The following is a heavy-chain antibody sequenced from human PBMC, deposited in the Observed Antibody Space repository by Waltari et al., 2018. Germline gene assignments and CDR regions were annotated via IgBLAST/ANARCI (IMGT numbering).Heavy chain of an antibody. Sequence: QLQLQESGPGLVKPSETLSLTCTVSGGSISSSSYYWGWIRQPPGKGLEWIGSIYYSGSTYYNPSLKSRVTISVDTSKNQFSLKLSSVTAADTAVYYCARQGRAAAGYFDYWGQGTLVTVSS. CDR2: IYYSGST. CDR1: GGSISSSSYY. J-gene: IGHJ4*02. D-gene: IGHD6-13*01. CDR3: ARQGRAAAGYFDY. V-gene: IGHV4-39*01.